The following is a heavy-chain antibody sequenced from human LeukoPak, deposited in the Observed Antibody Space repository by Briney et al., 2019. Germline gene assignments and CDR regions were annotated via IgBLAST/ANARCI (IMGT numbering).Heavy chain of an antibody. Sequence: SETLSLTCAVYGGSFSGYYWGWIRQPPGKGREWIGEINHSGSTNYSPSLKSRVTISVDTSKNQFSLKLSSVTAADTAVYYCATIIAGLPGCFDPWGQGTLVTVSS. D-gene: IGHD6-13*01. J-gene: IGHJ5*02. V-gene: IGHV4-34*01. CDR1: GGSFSGYY. CDR3: ATIIAGLPGCFDP. CDR2: INHSGST.